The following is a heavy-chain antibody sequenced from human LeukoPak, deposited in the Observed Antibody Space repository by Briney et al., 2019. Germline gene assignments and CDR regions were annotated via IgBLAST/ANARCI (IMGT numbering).Heavy chain of an antibody. CDR3: AKDCLYSSGSDY. CDR2: LRYDGSNK. CDR1: GFTFSSYG. Sequence: QTGGPLRLSCAAPGFTFSSYGMHWVRQAPGKGLGWGAFLRYDGSNKYYADSVKGRFTIAKDNSQIPLYLKIKSLGAEDTSVYYCAKDCLYSSGSDYWGEGALVTVSS. D-gene: IGHD6-19*01. J-gene: IGHJ4*02. V-gene: IGHV3-30*02.